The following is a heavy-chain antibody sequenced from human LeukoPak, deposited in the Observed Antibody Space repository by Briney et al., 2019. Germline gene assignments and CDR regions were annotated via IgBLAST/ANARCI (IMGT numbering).Heavy chain of an antibody. D-gene: IGHD3-3*01. J-gene: IGHJ6*02. CDR1: GYTFTSYD. CDR2: MNPNSGNT. V-gene: IGHV1-8*01. Sequence: GASVKVSCKASGYTFTSYDINWVRQATGQGLEWMGWMNPNSGNTGYAQKFQGRVTMTRNTSISTAYMELSSLRSEDTAVYYCARGLSIFGVFYYYYYGMDVRGQGTTVTVSS. CDR3: ARGLSIFGVFYYYYYGMDV.